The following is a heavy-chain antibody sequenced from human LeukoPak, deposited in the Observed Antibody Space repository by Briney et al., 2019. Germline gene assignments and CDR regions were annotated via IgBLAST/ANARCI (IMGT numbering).Heavy chain of an antibody. CDR2: ISGSGGST. CDR1: GFTFGSYA. J-gene: IGHJ6*03. V-gene: IGHV3-23*01. D-gene: IGHD3-3*01. Sequence: GGSLRLSCAASGFTFGSYAMSWVRQAPGKGLEWVSDISGSGGSTYYADSVKGRFTISRDNSKNTLYLQMNSLRAEDTAVYYCVPRKEWSCYMDVWGKGTTVTVSS. CDR3: VPRKEWSCYMDV.